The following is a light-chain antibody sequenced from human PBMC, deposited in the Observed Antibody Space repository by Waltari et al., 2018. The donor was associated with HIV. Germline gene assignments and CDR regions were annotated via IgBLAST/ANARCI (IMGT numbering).Light chain of an antibody. CDR3: AAWDDSLNEVV. J-gene: IGLJ2*01. V-gene: IGLV1-44*01. CDR1: SSNIGSNT. CDR2: SDN. Sequence: SVLTQPPSVSGTPGQRVTISCSGSSSNIGSNTVNWYTQLPGMAPKVLIHSDNQRPSGVPDRLSGSKSGTSASLAISGLQSDDEGDYYCAAWDDSLNEVVFGGGTKLTVL.